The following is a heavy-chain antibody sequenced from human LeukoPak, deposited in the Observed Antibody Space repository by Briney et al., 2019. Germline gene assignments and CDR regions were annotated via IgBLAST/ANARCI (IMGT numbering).Heavy chain of an antibody. CDR2: ISYDGDTQ. J-gene: IGHJ5*02. V-gene: IGHV3-30-3*01. CDR1: GFNFNTYP. CDR3: ARDANYFGSWMTYNWFDP. Sequence: PGGPLSFSCAASGFNFNTYPMPWVRQAPGKGLEWLAIISYDGDTQYYRDSVKGRFTIASDNSQNTLFLQMNSLTAEDTAMYFFARDANYFGSWMTYNWFDPWGQGTLVTVSS. D-gene: IGHD3-10*01.